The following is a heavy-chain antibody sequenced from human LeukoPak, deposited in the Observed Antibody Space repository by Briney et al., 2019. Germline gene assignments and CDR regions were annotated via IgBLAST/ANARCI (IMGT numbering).Heavy chain of an antibody. J-gene: IGHJ4*02. CDR3: ARDRDHGDYAGY. Sequence: ASVRVSCKASGGTFSSYGISWVRQAPGQGLEWMGWISAYNGNTNYAQKLQGRVTMTTDTSTSTAYMELRSLRSDDTAVYYCARDRDHGDYAGYWGQGTLVTVSS. CDR1: GGTFSSYG. CDR2: ISAYNGNT. D-gene: IGHD4-17*01. V-gene: IGHV1-18*01.